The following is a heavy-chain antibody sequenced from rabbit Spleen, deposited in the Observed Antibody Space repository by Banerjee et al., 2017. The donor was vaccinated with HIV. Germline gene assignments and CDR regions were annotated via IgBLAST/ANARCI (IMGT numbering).Heavy chain of an antibody. D-gene: IGHD6-1*01. Sequence: QSLEESGGGLVQPGGSLKLSCTASGIDFSSYYYMCWVRQAPGKGLEWIACIYIDTDTTWYASWAKGRFTISKASSTTVTLQMTRLTVADTATYFCGRSPGTDSDGYINLWGPGTLVTVS. CDR3: GRSPGTDSDGYINL. J-gene: IGHJ4*01. CDR2: IYIDTDTT. CDR1: GIDFSSYYY. V-gene: IGHV1S40*01.